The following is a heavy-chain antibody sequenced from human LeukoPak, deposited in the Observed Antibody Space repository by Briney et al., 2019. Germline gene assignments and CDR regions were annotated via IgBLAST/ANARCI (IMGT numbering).Heavy chain of an antibody. CDR1: GGSISSRDYL. J-gene: IGHJ6*02. CDR2: IYYSGST. D-gene: IGHD2-15*01. Sequence: SETLSLTCTASGGSISSRDYLWGCIRQSPGKGLEWIGYIYYSGSTNYNPSLKSRVTISVDTSKNQFSLKLSSVTAADTAVYYCARGGLGYCSGGSCYDYYYYYYGMDVWGQGTTVTVSS. CDR3: ARGGLGYCSGGSCYDYYYYYYGMDV. V-gene: IGHV4-61*08.